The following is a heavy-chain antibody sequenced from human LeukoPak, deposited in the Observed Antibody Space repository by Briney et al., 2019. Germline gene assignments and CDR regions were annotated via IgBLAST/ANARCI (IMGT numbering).Heavy chain of an antibody. CDR2: IKQDGSEK. V-gene: IGHV3-7*05. J-gene: IGHJ4*02. CDR1: GFTFSSYW. Sequence: PGGSLRLSCAASGFTFSSYWMSWVRQAPGKGLEWVANIKQDGSEKYYVDSVKGRFTISRDNAKNSLYLQMNSLRAEDTAVYYCAKDSGPYTSGYYGHWGQGTLVSVCS. CDR3: AKDSGPYTSGYYGH. D-gene: IGHD3-22*01.